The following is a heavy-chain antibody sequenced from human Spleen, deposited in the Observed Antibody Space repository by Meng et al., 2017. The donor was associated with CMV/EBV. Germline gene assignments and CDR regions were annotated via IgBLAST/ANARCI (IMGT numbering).Heavy chain of an antibody. CDR3: ARMTAALRYGMDV. CDR2: IAYGRST. D-gene: IGHD2-2*01. J-gene: IGHJ6*02. CDR1: RGSVSSISYY. Sequence: SETLSLTCTVSRGSVSSISYYWSWIRQPPGKGLEWIGYIAYGRSTIYNPSLKSRVTISEDTSKTHFSLKLSSVTAADTAVYYCARMTAALRYGMDVWGPGTTVTVSS. V-gene: IGHV4-61*03.